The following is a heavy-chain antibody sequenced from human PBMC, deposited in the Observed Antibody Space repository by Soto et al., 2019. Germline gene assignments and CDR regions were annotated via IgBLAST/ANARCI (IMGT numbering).Heavy chain of an antibody. CDR2: INPNSGGT. CDR1: GYTFTGYY. D-gene: IGHD3-3*01. J-gene: IGHJ4*02. V-gene: IGHV1-2*02. Sequence: ASVKVSCKASGYTFTGYYMHWVRQAPGQGLEWMGWINPNSGGTNYAQKFQGRVTLTRDTCISTAYMELSRLRSDDTAVYYCARSHREYYDFWSGYLGFFDYWGQGTLVTVSS. CDR3: ARSHREYYDFWSGYLGFFDY.